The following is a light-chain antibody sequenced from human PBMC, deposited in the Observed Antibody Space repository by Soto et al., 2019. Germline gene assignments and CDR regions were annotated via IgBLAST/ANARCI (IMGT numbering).Light chain of an antibody. J-gene: IGKJ1*01. CDR3: QQYNSYTWT. CDR2: KAS. CDR1: QSISSW. Sequence: DIQMTQSPSTLSASVGDRVTITCRASQSISSWLAWYQQKPGKAPKLLIYKASSLESGVPSRFSGSGSGTEFTLTISSLQPDDFATYDCQQYNSYTWTFGQWTKVEIK. V-gene: IGKV1-5*03.